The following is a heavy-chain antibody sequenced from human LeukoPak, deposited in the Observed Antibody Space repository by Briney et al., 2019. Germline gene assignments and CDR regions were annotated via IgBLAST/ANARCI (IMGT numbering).Heavy chain of an antibody. J-gene: IGHJ3*02. V-gene: IGHV3-33*08. CDR3: ARGFGAEMGAFDI. Sequence: GGSLRLSCAASGFAFVNYAMHWVRQAPGKGLEWVTIIWYNGSNKYYADSVKGRFTVSRDNSKNTLYLQMNSLRAEDTAVYYCARGFGAEMGAFDIWGQGTMVAVSS. CDR1: GFAFVNYA. CDR2: IWYNGSNK. D-gene: IGHD3-10*01.